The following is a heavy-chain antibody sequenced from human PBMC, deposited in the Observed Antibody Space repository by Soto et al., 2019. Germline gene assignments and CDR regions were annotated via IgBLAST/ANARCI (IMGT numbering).Heavy chain of an antibody. V-gene: IGHV3-7*04. Sequence: GGSLRLSCVASGFTFSSYWMTWVRQAPGKGLEWVGNIKQDGGEKNYVDSVKGRFTISRDNAKNSVYLQMNSLRAEDTAVYYCAREIVVARGASYFDYWGPGTLVTVSS. CDR2: IKQDGGEK. J-gene: IGHJ4*02. D-gene: IGHD2-2*01. CDR1: GFTFSSYW. CDR3: AREIVVARGASYFDY.